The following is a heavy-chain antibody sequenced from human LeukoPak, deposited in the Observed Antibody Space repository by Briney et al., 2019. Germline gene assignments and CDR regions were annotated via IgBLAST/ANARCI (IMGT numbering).Heavy chain of an antibody. J-gene: IGHJ4*02. CDR2: IYYSGST. V-gene: IGHV4-59*12. CDR3: ARVSPYSSGWYRGGYYFDY. Sequence: SETLSLTCTVSGGSISSYYWSWIRQPPGKGLEWIGYIYYSGSTNYNSSFKSRVTISVDTSKNQFSLKLSSVTAADTAVYYCARVSPYSSGWYRGGYYFDYWGQGTLVTVSS. D-gene: IGHD6-19*01. CDR1: GGSISSYY.